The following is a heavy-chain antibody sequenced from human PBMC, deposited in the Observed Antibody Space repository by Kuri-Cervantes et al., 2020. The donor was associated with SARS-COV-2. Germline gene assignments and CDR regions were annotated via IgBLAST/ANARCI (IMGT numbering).Heavy chain of an antibody. V-gene: IGHV4-30-4*08. CDR1: GGSISSGNYY. CDR3: ARARDWLDP. Sequence: SETLSLTCTVSGGSISSGNYYWSWIRQPPGKGLEWIGYMSYSGNTYYNPSLKSRVSISVDTSKDQFSLKLSSVTAADTAVYYCARARDWLDPWGQGTLVTVSS. J-gene: IGHJ5*02. CDR2: MSYSGNT.